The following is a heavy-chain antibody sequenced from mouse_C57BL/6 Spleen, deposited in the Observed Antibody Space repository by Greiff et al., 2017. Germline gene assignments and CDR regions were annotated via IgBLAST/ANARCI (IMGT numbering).Heavy chain of an antibody. CDR1: GFSLTSYG. J-gene: IGHJ4*01. Sequence: VKLVESGPGLVQPSQSLSITCTVSGFSLTSYGVHWVRQPPGKGLEWLGVIWSGGSTDYNAAFISRLSISKDNSKSQVFFKMNSLQADDTAIYYCAKNYGTFYAMDYWGQGTSVTVSS. CDR2: IWSGGST. D-gene: IGHD1-1*01. V-gene: IGHV2-4*01. CDR3: AKNYGTFYAMDY.